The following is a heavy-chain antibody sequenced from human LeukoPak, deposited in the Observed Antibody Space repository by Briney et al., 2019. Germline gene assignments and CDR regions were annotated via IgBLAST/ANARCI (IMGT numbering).Heavy chain of an antibody. CDR3: AIGTTETGWLY. V-gene: IGHV3-13*01. CDR2: IGTAGDT. CDR1: GFTFSSYD. J-gene: IGHJ4*02. D-gene: IGHD5-24*01. Sequence: GGSLRLSCAASGFTFSSYDMHWVRQATGKGLEWVSAIGTAGDTYYPGSVKGRFTISRENAKNSLYLQMNSLRAGATAVYYCAIGTTETGWLYWGQGTLVTVSS.